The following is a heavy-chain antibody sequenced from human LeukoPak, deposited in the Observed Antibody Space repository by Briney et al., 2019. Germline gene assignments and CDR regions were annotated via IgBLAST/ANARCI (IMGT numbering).Heavy chain of an antibody. Sequence: AASVKVSCKASGYTFTGYYMHWVRQAPGQGLEWMGWINPNSGGTNYAQKFQGRVTMTRDTSISTAYMELSRLRSDDTAVYYCARESGYSYPQDYWGQGTLVTVSS. V-gene: IGHV1-2*02. CDR3: ARESGYSYPQDY. CDR2: INPNSGGT. D-gene: IGHD5-18*01. J-gene: IGHJ4*02. CDR1: GYTFTGYY.